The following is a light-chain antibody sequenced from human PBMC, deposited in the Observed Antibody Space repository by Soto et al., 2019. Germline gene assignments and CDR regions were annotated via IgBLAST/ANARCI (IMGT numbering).Light chain of an antibody. CDR1: QGIHIH. CDR2: DAS. J-gene: IGKJ5*01. CDR3: QQYENLPT. V-gene: IGKV1-33*01. Sequence: DIHLTQSPSFLSARALGIVTTTCRASQGIHIHLAWYQQKPGKAPKLLIYDASNLEAGVPSRFRGSGSGTDFTFTISRLQTEDIATYYCQQYENLPTFGQGTRLEIK.